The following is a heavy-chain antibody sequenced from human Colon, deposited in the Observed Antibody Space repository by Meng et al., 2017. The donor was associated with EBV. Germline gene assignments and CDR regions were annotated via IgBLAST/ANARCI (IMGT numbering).Heavy chain of an antibody. J-gene: IGHJ5*02. D-gene: IGHD3-10*01. CDR1: GDSITSGDYS. CDR2: IYHGVNI. V-gene: IGHV4-30-2*01. CDR3: VRDTRRGGGWFDP. Sequence: QVRLKASGAGLGRPSQPLPLTCAFSGDSITSGDYSWTWIRQPPGKGLEWIGYIYHGVNIYYTPSLRSRVTISVDKSRNQFSLKLTSVSAADTAVYYCVRDTRRGGGWFDPWGQGTLVTVSS.